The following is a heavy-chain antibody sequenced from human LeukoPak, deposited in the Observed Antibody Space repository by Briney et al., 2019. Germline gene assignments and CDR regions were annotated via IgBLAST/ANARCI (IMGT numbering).Heavy chain of an antibody. CDR2: IIPIFGTA. Sequence: SVKVSCKASGGTFSSYAISWVRQAPGQGLEWMGGIIPIFGTANYAQKFQGRVTITTDESTSTAYMELSSLRSEDTAIYYCATTRASGLRLGELSSPFDAFDIWGQGTMVTVSS. V-gene: IGHV1-69*05. CDR3: ATTRASGLRLGELSSPFDAFDI. CDR1: GGTFSSYA. J-gene: IGHJ3*02. D-gene: IGHD3-16*02.